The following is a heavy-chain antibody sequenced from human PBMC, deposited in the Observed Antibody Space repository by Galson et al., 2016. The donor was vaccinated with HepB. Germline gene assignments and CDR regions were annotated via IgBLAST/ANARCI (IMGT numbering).Heavy chain of an antibody. CDR3: TRDQPFSSMDF. V-gene: IGHV3-21*01. Sequence: SLRLSCAASGFTFSSYTMNWVRQAPGKGLEWVATIDSRTPTTHYADSVRGRFTISRDNAKNSLYLQMNSLRAEDTEVYYCTRDQPFSSMDFWGQGALVTVSS. CDR1: GFTFSSYT. J-gene: IGHJ4*02. CDR2: IDSRTPTT. D-gene: IGHD6-19*01.